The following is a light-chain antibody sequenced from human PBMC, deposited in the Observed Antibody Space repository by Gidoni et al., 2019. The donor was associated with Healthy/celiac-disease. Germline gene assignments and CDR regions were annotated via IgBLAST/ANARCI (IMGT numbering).Light chain of an antibody. CDR2: GAS. Sequence: ELVLTQSPGTLSLSPGERATLSCRASQSVSSSYLAWYQQKPGQAPRLLIYGASSRATGIPDRFSGSGSGTDFTLTISRLEPEDFVVYYCQQYGSSPRTFGQGTKLEIK. CDR1: QSVSSSY. CDR3: QQYGSSPRT. V-gene: IGKV3-20*01. J-gene: IGKJ2*01.